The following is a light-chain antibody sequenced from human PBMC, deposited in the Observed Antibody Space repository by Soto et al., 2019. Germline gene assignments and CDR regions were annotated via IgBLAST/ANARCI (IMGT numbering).Light chain of an antibody. J-gene: IGKJ4*01. CDR1: QGIGDT. Sequence: EIVMTQSPDTLCVFPGERATLSGRASQGIGDTLAWYQQKPGQTPRLLIYDTSIRATGVPARFSGSRSGAEFTLTISSLQSEDFAVYYCQHYVTWPLTFGGGTKVDIK. V-gene: IGKV3-15*01. CDR2: DTS. CDR3: QHYVTWPLT.